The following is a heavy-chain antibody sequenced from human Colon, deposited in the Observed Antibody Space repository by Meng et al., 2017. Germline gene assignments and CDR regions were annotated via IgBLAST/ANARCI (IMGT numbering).Heavy chain of an antibody. J-gene: IGHJ4*02. D-gene: IGHD3-16*02. CDR3: ARLVNRLLFDY. V-gene: IGHV4-4*07. Sequence: QVQLQRPGPGLVKPSEPLSLPCTVSGDSINGDSWSWIRQPAGKGLEWIGRVSNSGSTIYNPSLKSRVTVSLDTAKNQFSLNLRSVTAADTAVYYCARLVNRLLFDYWGQGTLVTVSS. CDR1: GDSINGDS. CDR2: VSNSGST.